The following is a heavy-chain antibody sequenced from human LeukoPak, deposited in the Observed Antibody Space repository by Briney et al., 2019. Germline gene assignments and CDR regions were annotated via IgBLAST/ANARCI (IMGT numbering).Heavy chain of an antibody. CDR2: IYTSGST. D-gene: IGHD4-17*01. CDR1: GGSISSYY. J-gene: IGHJ4*02. Sequence: SETLSLTCTVSGGSISSYYWSWIRQPAGKGLEWIGRIYTSGSTNYNPSLKSRVTMSVDTSKNQFSLKLSSVTAADTAVYSCAGVGDYWGGIDYWGQGTLVTVSS. CDR3: AGVGDYWGGIDY. V-gene: IGHV4-4*07.